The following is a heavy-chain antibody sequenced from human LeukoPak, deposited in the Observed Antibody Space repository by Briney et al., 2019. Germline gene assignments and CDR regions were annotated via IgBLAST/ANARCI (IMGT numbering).Heavy chain of an antibody. CDR1: GFTFSTYA. V-gene: IGHV3-23*01. Sequence: GGSLRLSCAASGFTFSTYAMSWVRQAPGKGLDWVSSFSGTGSTYYADSVKGRFTISRDNSKNTLYLQMNSLRAEDTAVYYCAKDHNEFWSGFDNWGQGTLVTVSS. CDR2: FSGTGST. D-gene: IGHD3-3*01. CDR3: AKDHNEFWSGFDN. J-gene: IGHJ4*02.